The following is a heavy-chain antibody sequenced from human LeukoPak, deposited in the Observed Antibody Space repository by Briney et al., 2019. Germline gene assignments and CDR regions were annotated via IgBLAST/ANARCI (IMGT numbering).Heavy chain of an antibody. Sequence: SETLSLTCAVYGGSFSGYYWSWIRQSAGKELEWIGRIHTTGSTNLNPSFKSRVTLSRDTSKNQLSLKLSSVTAADTAVYYCARSSFGDYAGWFDPWGQGTLVTVSS. D-gene: IGHD4-17*01. V-gene: IGHV4-59*10. CDR2: IHTTGST. J-gene: IGHJ5*02. CDR3: ARSSFGDYAGWFDP. CDR1: GGSFSGYY.